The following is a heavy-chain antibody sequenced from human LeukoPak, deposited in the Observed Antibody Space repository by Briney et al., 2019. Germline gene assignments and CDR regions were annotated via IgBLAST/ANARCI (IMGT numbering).Heavy chain of an antibody. Sequence: GGSLRLSCAASGFTFSSYVMSWVRQAPRQGLEWVSGISGSDGSTYYADSVKGRFTISRDNSQNTLYLQMNSLTTEDTAVYCCAKEGLSSGWYDLYFDSWGQGTLVTVSS. J-gene: IGHJ4*02. CDR1: GFTFSSYV. D-gene: IGHD6-19*01. CDR2: ISGSDGST. V-gene: IGHV3-23*01. CDR3: AKEGLSSGWYDLYFDS.